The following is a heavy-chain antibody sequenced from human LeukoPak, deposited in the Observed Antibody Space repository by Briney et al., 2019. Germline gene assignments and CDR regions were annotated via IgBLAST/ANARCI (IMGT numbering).Heavy chain of an antibody. Sequence: GGSLRLSCAASGFTFSNYWMSWVRQAPGKGLEWVANIKEDGSDKYYVDSLKGRFTISRDNAKNSLYLQMNSLRAEDTAVYYCAKDRTRQAYWGQGTLVTVSS. CDR1: GFTFSNYW. CDR2: IKEDGSDK. D-gene: IGHD3-3*01. V-gene: IGHV3-7*03. CDR3: AKDRTRQAY. J-gene: IGHJ4*02.